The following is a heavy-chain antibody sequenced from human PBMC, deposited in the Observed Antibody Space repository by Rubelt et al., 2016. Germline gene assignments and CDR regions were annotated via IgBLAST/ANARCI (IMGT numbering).Heavy chain of an antibody. Sequence: EVQLLESGGGLVQPGGSLRLSCAASGFTFSSYAMSWVRQAPGKGLEWVSAISGSGGSTYYADSVKGRFTISRDNSKNTLYLQMNSLRAEDTAVYYCARGTVTIRYYYYYMDVWGKGTTVTVSS. CDR3: ARGTVTIRYYYYYMDV. J-gene: IGHJ6*03. CDR2: ISGSGGST. CDR1: GFTFSSYA. V-gene: IGHV3-23*01. D-gene: IGHD4-11*01.